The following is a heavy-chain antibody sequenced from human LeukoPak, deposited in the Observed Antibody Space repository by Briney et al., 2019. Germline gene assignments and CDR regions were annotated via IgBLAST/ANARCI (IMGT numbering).Heavy chain of an antibody. V-gene: IGHV5-51*01. J-gene: IGHJ4*02. Sequence: GESLKISCKGSGYSFTSYWIGWVRQMPGKGLEWMGIIYPGDSDTRYSPSFQGQVTISADKSISTAYLQWSSLKASDTAMYYCARPSHCSSTSCYFDYWGQGTLVTVSS. CDR3: ARPSHCSSTSCYFDY. CDR2: IYPGDSDT. CDR1: GYSFTSYW. D-gene: IGHD2-2*01.